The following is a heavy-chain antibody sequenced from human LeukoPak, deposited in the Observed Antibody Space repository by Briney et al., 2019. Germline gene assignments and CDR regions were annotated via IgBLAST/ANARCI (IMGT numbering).Heavy chain of an antibody. J-gene: IGHJ6*02. V-gene: IGHV1-18*01. Sequence: ASVKVSCKASGYTFTSYGISWVRQAPGQGLEWMGWISAYNGNTNYAQKLQGRVTMTRNTSISTAYMELSSLRSEDTAVYYCARAPSGSYYRNYYGMDVWGQGTTVTVSS. CDR1: GYTFTSYG. D-gene: IGHD3-10*01. CDR3: ARAPSGSYYRNYYGMDV. CDR2: ISAYNGNT.